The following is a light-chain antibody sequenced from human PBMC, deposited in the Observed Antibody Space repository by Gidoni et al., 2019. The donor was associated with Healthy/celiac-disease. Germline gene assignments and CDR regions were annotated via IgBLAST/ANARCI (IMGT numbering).Light chain of an antibody. CDR2: DAS. Sequence: EIVLTQSTATLSLSPGERATLSCRASQSVSSYLAWYQQKPGQAPRLLSYDASNRATGIPARFSDSGSGTDFTLTLCSLEPEDFAVYYCQQRSNWPPLTFGGGTKVEIK. J-gene: IGKJ4*01. CDR1: QSVSSY. CDR3: QQRSNWPPLT. V-gene: IGKV3-11*01.